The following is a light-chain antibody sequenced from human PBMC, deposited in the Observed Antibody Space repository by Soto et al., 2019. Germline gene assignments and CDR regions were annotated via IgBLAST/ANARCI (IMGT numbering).Light chain of an antibody. CDR3: QQRYNWWT. CDR1: QSVDTY. J-gene: IGKJ1*01. CDR2: DAS. Sequence: EIVLTQSPVTLSLSPGERATLSCRASQSVDTYLAWYQQKPGQAPRLLISDASNRATGIPARFSGSGSGTDFTITISSLEPEDFAVYYCQQRYNWWTFGQGTKVEIK. V-gene: IGKV3-11*01.